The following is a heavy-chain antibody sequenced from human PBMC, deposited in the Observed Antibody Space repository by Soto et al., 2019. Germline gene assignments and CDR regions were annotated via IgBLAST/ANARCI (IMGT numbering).Heavy chain of an antibody. J-gene: IGHJ6*02. CDR3: ARGIEGWYQGRYYYGMDV. Sequence: QVQLQESGPGLVKPSETLSLTCTVSGGSVSSGSYYWSWIRQPPGKGLAWIGYIYYSGSTNYNPSLKSRVTISVDTSKNKYSLKLSSVTAADTAVYYCARGIEGWYQGRYYYGMDVWGQGTTVTVSS. CDR2: IYYSGST. D-gene: IGHD6-19*01. CDR1: GGSVSSGSYY. V-gene: IGHV4-61*01.